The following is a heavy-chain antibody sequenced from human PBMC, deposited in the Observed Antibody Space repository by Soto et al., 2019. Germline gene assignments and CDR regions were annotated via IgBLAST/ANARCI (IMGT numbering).Heavy chain of an antibody. V-gene: IGHV3-23*01. CDR2: ISGSGGST. CDR1: GFTFSSYA. CDR3: ANYDILTGYYNWFDP. Sequence: GGSLRLSCAASGFTFSSYAMSWVRQAPGKGLEWVSAISGSGGSTYYADSVKGRFTISRDNSKNTLYLQMNSLRAEDTAVYYWANYDILTGYYNWFDPWGQGTLVTVSS. J-gene: IGHJ5*02. D-gene: IGHD3-9*01.